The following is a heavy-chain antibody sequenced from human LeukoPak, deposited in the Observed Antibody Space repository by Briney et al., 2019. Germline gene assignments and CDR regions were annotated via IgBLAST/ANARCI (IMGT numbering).Heavy chain of an antibody. CDR2: INFNSGGK. Sequence: ASVKVSCKASAYTFSGYYIHWVRQAPGQGLEWMGWINFNSGGKIFAEKFQDRVTMARDTSISTAYVELSRLRSDDTAAYYCARQIVSGSMGCDFWGQGTLVTVSS. J-gene: IGHJ4*02. D-gene: IGHD2-21*01. V-gene: IGHV1-2*02. CDR3: ARQIVSGSMGCDF. CDR1: AYTFSGYY.